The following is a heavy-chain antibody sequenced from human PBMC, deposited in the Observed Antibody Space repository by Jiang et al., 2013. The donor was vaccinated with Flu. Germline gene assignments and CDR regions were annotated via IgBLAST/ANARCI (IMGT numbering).Heavy chain of an antibody. V-gene: IGHV3-30-3*01. Sequence: RLSCAASGFTFSSYAMHWVRQAPGKGLEWVAVISYDGSNKYYADSVKGRFTISRDNSRNTLYLQMNSLRDEDTAVYYCARDYLDFRSGYYVSPYFDYWGQGTPVTVSS. J-gene: IGHJ4*02. CDR1: GFTFSSYA. D-gene: IGHD3-3*01. CDR2: ISYDGSNK. CDR3: ARDYLDFRSGYYVSPYFDY.